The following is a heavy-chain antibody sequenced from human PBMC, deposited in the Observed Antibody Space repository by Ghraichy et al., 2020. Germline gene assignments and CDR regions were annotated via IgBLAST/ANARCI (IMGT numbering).Heavy chain of an antibody. CDR1: GGSFSGHY. CDR3: ARGSLNRGDLFDL. D-gene: IGHD3-10*01. J-gene: IGHJ4*02. CDR2: INPSGRI. V-gene: IGHV4-34*01. Sequence: SETLSLTCAAHGGSFSGHYWSWIRQSPGKGLEWIGEINPSGRINFNPSLKSRVTLSADTSKNRFSLNITSVTAADTAVYYCARGSLNRGDLFDLWGQGAPVTVSS.